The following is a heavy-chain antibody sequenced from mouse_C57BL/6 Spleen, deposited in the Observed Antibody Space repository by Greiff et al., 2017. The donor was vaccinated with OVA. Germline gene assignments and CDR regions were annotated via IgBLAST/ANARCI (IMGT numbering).Heavy chain of an antibody. CDR2: IDPETGGT. V-gene: IGHV1-15*01. Sequence: QVQLQQSGAELVRPGASVTLSCKASGYTFTDYEMHWVKQTPVHGLEWIGAIDPETGGTAYNQKFKGKAILTADKSSSTAYMELRSLTSEDSAVYYWTRLEARRWGFAYWGQGTLVTVSA. CDR3: TRLEARRWGFAY. CDR1: GYTFTDYE. J-gene: IGHJ3*01. D-gene: IGHD4-1*01.